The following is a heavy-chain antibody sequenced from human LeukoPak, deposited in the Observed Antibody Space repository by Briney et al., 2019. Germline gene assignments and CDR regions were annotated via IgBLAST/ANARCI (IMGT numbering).Heavy chain of an antibody. CDR2: ISGNGRTM. CDR3: TTVHFGYFDY. J-gene: IGHJ4*02. D-gene: IGHD3-3*01. V-gene: IGHV3-11*01. Sequence: PGGSLRLSCAASRLTFSDYYMSWIRQVPGKGLEWVSKISGNGRTMYYADSVEGRFTISRDNAKNSLYLQMNSLRAEDTAVYYCTTVHFGYFDYWGQGTLVTVSS. CDR1: RLTFSDYY.